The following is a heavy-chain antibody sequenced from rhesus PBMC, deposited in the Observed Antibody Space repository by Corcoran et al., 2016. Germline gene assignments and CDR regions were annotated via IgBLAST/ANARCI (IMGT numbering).Heavy chain of an antibody. CDR3: ARQGTVTTHFSLDV. CDR2: IYGHSAST. V-gene: IGHV4S7*01. J-gene: IGHJ5-2*02. Sequence: QVQLQESGPGLVKPSETLSPTRAVSGGSLSGGYVWGWIRQHPGKGLEWIGNIYGHSASTYYNPSLKSLVTISKDTSKNQFSLKLSSMTAADTAVYYCARQGTVTTHFSLDVWGRGVLVTVSS. CDR1: GGSLSGGYV. D-gene: IGHD4-23*01.